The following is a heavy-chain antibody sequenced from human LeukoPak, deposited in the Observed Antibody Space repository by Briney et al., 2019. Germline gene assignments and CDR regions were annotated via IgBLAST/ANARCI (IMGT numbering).Heavy chain of an antibody. CDR2: ISYDGSNK. CDR3: ASDLYSYGYGLFDY. V-gene: IGHV3-30*04. CDR1: GFTFSSYA. Sequence: GGSLRLSCAASGFTFSSYAMHWVRQAPGKGLEWVAVISYDGSNKYYADSVKGRFTISRDNSKNTLYLQMNNLIAEDTAVYYWASDLYSYGYGLFDYWGQGTLVTVSS. J-gene: IGHJ4*02. D-gene: IGHD5-18*01.